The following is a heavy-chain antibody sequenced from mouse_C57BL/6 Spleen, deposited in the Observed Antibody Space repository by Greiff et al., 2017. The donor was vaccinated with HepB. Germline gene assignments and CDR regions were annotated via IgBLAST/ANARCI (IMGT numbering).Heavy chain of an antibody. CDR1: GYTFTSYW. J-gene: IGHJ2*01. CDR2: IDPSDSYT. D-gene: IGHD1-1*01. CDR3: ARGDYCRNYFDY. V-gene: IGHV1-50*01. Sequence: QVQLQQPGAELVKPGASVKLSCKASGYTFTSYWMQWVKQRPGQGLEWIGEIDPSDSYTNYNQKFKGKATLTVDTSSSTAYMQLSSLTSEDSAVYYCARGDYCRNYFDYWGQGTTLTVSS.